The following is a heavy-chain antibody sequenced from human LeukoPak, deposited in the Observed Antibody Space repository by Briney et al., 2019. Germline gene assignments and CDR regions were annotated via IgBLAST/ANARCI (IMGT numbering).Heavy chain of an antibody. D-gene: IGHD6-6*01. J-gene: IGHJ4*02. CDR1: GFTFSSYW. Sequence: GGSLRLSCAASGFTFSSYWMSWVRQAPGKGLEWVADIREDGSEKYYVDSVKGRFTISRDNRKNSLYLQMDSLRAEDTAVYYCARGTIADRYLFDNWGQGSLVTVSS. V-gene: IGHV3-7*01. CDR3: ARGTIADRYLFDN. CDR2: IREDGSEK.